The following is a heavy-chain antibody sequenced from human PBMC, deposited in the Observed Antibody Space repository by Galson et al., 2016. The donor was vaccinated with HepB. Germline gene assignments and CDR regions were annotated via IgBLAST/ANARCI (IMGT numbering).Heavy chain of an antibody. CDR2: MRDSGNT. Sequence: SETLSLTCSVSGGPISGASWSWTRQPPGKGLEWIAYMRDSGNTNYNPSLKSRVTISVDTSIHQFSLRLTSVTAGDTAVYYCARSGGSAGMHWGQGTLVTVSS. J-gene: IGHJ1*01. V-gene: IGHV4-59*08. D-gene: IGHD3-16*01. CDR3: ARSGGSAGMH. CDR1: GGPISGAS.